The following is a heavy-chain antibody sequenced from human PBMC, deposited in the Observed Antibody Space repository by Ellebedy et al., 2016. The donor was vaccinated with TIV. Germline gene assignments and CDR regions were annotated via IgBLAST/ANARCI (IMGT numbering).Heavy chain of an antibody. J-gene: IGHJ4*02. CDR1: GDSVSGNSAA. CDR2: TYYRSKWYN. V-gene: IGHV6-1*01. CDR3: AREIAILRGVLNPFDY. D-gene: IGHD3-10*01. Sequence: SQTLSLTXAISGDSVSGNSAAWNWIRQSPSRGLEWLGRTYYRSKWYNDYAVSVRSRITINPDTSKNQVSLHLNSVTPEDTAVYYCAREIAILRGVLNPFDYWGQGTLVTVSS.